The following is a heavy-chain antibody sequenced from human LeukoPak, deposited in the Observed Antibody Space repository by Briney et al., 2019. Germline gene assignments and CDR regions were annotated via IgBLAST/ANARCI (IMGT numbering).Heavy chain of an antibody. CDR3: ARAIAARRRVGWDYFDY. Sequence: PSETLSLTCTVSGYSISSGYYWGWIRQPPGKGLEWIGSIYHSGSTYYNPSLKSRVTISVDTSKNQFSLKLSSVTAADTAVFYCARAIAARRRVGWDYFDYWGQGTQVTVSS. D-gene: IGHD6-6*01. CDR1: GYSISSGYY. V-gene: IGHV4-38-2*02. J-gene: IGHJ4*02. CDR2: IYHSGST.